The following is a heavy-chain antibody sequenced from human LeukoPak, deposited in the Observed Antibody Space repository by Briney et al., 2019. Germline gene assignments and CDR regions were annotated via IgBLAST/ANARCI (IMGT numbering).Heavy chain of an antibody. V-gene: IGHV4-34*01. CDR1: GGSFSGYY. Sequence: SETLSLTCAVYGGSFSGYYWSWIRQPPGKGLEWVGEINHSGSTNYNPSLKSRVTISVDTSKNQFSLKLSSVTAADTAVYYCARGWPYYYYGMDVWGQGTTVTVSS. CDR2: INHSGST. CDR3: ARGWPYYYYGMDV. J-gene: IGHJ6*02.